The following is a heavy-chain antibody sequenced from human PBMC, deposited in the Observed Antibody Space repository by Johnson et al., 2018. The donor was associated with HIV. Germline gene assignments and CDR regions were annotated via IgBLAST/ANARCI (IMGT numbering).Heavy chain of an antibody. CDR2: ISSRAGTI. CDR3: ASGYSGAFDL. D-gene: IGHD2-21*01. V-gene: IGHV3-11*01. J-gene: IGHJ3*01. Sequence: VQVLESGGGVVRPGGSLRLSCAASGFAFSDYYMSWIRQAPGKGLEWVSYISSRAGTISYTDSVKGRFTISRDNAKNSLYLQMNSLRAEDTAVYYCASGYSGAFDLWGQGTLVTVSS. CDR1: GFAFSDYY.